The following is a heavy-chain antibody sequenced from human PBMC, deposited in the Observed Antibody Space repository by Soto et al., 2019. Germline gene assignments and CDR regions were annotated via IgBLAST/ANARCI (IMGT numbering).Heavy chain of an antibody. CDR2: ICVSGDSA. Sequence: EVQLLESGGGLVQPGGSLRLSCAASGFTFNTYAMNWVRQAPGKGLEWVSTICVSGDSAYFADSVRGRFTISRDNSKNTVYLQMNRRRADDTAMYYCATRHLSYCSGGTCNPFDFWGQGTLVTVSS. D-gene: IGHD2-15*01. CDR1: GFTFNTYA. CDR3: ATRHLSYCSGGTCNPFDF. V-gene: IGHV3-23*01. J-gene: IGHJ4*02.